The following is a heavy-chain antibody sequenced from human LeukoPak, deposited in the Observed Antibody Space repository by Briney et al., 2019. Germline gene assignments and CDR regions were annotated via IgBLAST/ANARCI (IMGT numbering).Heavy chain of an antibody. Sequence: GGSLRLSCAASGFTFSSYSINWVRQAPGKGLEWVSSISSSSSYIYYADSVKGRFTISRDNAKNSLYLQMNSLRAEDTAVYYCARDQKDCSSTSCYWGPYYYYYMDVWGKGTTVTVSS. CDR1: GFTFSSYS. J-gene: IGHJ6*03. CDR2: ISSSSSYI. CDR3: ARDQKDCSSTSCYWGPYYYYYMDV. V-gene: IGHV3-21*01. D-gene: IGHD2-2*01.